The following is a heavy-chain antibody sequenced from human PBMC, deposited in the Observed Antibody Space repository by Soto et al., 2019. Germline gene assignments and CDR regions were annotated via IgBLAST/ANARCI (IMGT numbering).Heavy chain of an antibody. CDR1: GFTFINYA. CDR2: ISGSGGST. Sequence: EVQLLESGGGLVQPGGSLRLSCAASGFTFINYAMNWVRQAPGKGLEWVSVISGSGGSTYYADSVKGRFTISRDNSKNTLYLQMNSLRAEDTAVYYCASRSSGWYFDYWGQGTLVTVSS. D-gene: IGHD6-19*01. V-gene: IGHV3-23*01. J-gene: IGHJ4*02. CDR3: ASRSSGWYFDY.